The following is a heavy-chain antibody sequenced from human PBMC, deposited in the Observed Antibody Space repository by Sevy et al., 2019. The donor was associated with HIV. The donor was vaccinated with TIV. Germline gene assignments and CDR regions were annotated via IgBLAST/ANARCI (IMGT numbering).Heavy chain of an antibody. V-gene: IGHV4-59*08. CDR1: GGSITSLY. CDR3: AGENAWGRGYS. J-gene: IGHJ4*02. Sequence: SETLSLTCTVSGGSITSLYWNWIRQPPGKGLEWIANIYYNGYINYNPSLKSRVTLSLDTSKNQLSLRLSSVTAADTAMYYCAGENAWGRGYSWGQGPLVTVSS. D-gene: IGHD1-26*01. CDR2: IYYNGYI.